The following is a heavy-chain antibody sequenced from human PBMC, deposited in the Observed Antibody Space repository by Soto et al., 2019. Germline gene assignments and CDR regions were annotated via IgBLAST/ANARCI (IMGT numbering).Heavy chain of an antibody. Sequence: GASVKVSCKASGYTFTGYYMHWVRQAPGQGLEWMGWINPNSGGTNYAQKFQGRVTITADESTSTAYMELSSLRAEDTAVYYCARGASMGVATSGSWGQGTLVTVSS. CDR2: INPNSGGT. CDR1: GYTFTGYY. CDR3: ARGASMGVATSGS. J-gene: IGHJ5*02. V-gene: IGHV1-2*02. D-gene: IGHD5-12*01.